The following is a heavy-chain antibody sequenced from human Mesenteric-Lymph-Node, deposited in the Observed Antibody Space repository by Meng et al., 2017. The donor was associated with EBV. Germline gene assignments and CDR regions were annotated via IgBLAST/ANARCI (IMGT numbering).Heavy chain of an antibody. D-gene: IGHD6-13*01. J-gene: IGHJ4*02. CDR3: AILPVAGPFDS. V-gene: IGHV1-2*06. CDR1: GYTFIAHD. CDR2: INPKTGAT. Sequence: QVQLVQSGAEVKKPGASVRVSCKASGYTFIAHDIHWVRQAPGQGLEWMGRINPKTGATDFAQKFRGRVTMTRDMAISTAYMDFSSLISDDTAVFYCAILPVAGPFDSWGQGTLVTVSS.